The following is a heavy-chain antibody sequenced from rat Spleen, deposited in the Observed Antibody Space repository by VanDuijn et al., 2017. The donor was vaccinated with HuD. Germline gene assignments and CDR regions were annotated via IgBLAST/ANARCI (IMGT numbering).Heavy chain of an antibody. CDR1: GFTFSNYG. J-gene: IGHJ3*01. CDR2: ISNGGANT. D-gene: IGHD5-1*01. V-gene: IGHV5S13*01. CDR3: TRGANWELGDYFDY. Sequence: EVQLVESGGGLVQPGRSLKLSCAASGFTFSNYGMAWVRQAPTKGLEWVASISNGGANTYHRDSVKCRFTISRDNAKSTLYLQMNSLRSEETATYYCTRGANWELGDYFDYWGQGTLVTVSS.